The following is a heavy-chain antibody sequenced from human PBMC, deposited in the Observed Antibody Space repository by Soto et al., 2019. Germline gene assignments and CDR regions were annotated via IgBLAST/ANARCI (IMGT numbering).Heavy chain of an antibody. Sequence: QVQLVQSGAEVKKPGSSVKVSCKASGGTFRGYAISWVRQAPGQGLEWMGGIIPIFGTANYAQKFQGRVTITADESTSTAYMELSSLRSEDTAVYYCARSVSDDHYYYYGMDVWGQGTTVTVSS. CDR3: ARSVSDDHYYYYGMDV. J-gene: IGHJ6*02. CDR2: IIPIFGTA. D-gene: IGHD1-1*01. CDR1: GGTFRGYA. V-gene: IGHV1-69*01.